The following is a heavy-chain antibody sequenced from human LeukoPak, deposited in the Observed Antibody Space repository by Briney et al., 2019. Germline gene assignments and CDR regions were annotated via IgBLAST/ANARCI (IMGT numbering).Heavy chain of an antibody. J-gene: IGHJ4*02. CDR1: GFTFIDSW. Sequence: TGGSLRLSCAASGFTFIDSWMTWVRQAPGKGLQWVANIKYDGSEIYYVDSVKGRFTISRDNAKKSLSLQMNSLRAEDTAVYYCAKYHYGSGTSLGYWGQGTLVTVSS. CDR3: AKYHYGSGTSLGY. D-gene: IGHD3-10*01. V-gene: IGHV3-7*01. CDR2: IKYDGSEI.